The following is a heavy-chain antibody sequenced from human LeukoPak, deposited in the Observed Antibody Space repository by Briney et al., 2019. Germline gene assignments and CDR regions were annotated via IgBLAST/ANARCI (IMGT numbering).Heavy chain of an antibody. CDR2: ISGYGGST. D-gene: IGHD3-10*01. J-gene: IGHJ5*02. Sequence: GRSLRLSCAASGFTFSSYGMHWVRLAPGKGLEWVSDISGYGGSTYYADSVKGRFTISRDNSKNTLYLQMNRLRAEDTAVYYCAKDLSGSSHNWFDPWGQGTLVTVSS. V-gene: IGHV3-23*01. CDR1: GFTFSSYG. CDR3: AKDLSGSSHNWFDP.